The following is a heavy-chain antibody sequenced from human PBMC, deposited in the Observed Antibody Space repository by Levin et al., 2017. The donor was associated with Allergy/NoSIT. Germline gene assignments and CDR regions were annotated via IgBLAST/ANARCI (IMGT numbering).Heavy chain of an antibody. D-gene: IGHD2-8*02. V-gene: IGHV4-39*01. Sequence: SQTLSLTCTVSGDSISTTSYYWGWIRQPPGKGLEWVGNIYYSGTTYYNPSLKSRVTISVDTSKNQFSLKLTSVTAADTAVYYCARHTRTGGRSIDFWGQGALVTVSS. CDR2: IYYSGTT. CDR1: GDSISTTSYY. CDR3: ARHTRTGGRSIDF. J-gene: IGHJ4*02.